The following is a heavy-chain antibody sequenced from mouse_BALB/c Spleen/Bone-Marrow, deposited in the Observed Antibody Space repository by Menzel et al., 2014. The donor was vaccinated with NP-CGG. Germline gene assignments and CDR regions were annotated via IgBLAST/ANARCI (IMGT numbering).Heavy chain of an antibody. CDR1: AHTFTSYW. Sequence: LQLQQSGAELLTPGASVQLSCKASAHTFTSYWIHWVKLRPGQGLEWIGEINPSNGRTNYNEQFKNKATLTVDKSSSPAYSQLSSLTSEVSAVYYCARYDVPAWFAYRGQGTLVTVSA. J-gene: IGHJ3*01. V-gene: IGHV1S81*02. D-gene: IGHD2-3*01. CDR2: INPSNGRT. CDR3: ARYDVPAWFAY.